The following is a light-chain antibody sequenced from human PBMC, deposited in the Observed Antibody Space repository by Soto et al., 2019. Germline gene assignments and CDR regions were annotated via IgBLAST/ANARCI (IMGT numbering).Light chain of an antibody. Sequence: QSLLTQPVPMSGSPGQSITISCTGTSSDVGAFDYVSWYQQHPGEVPKLLIYDVSNRPSGVSNRFSGSKSGNTASLTISGLQAEDEADYYCSSYTTATVYVFATGTKVTVL. J-gene: IGLJ1*01. CDR2: DVS. CDR1: SSDVGAFDY. CDR3: SSYTTATVYV. V-gene: IGLV2-14*03.